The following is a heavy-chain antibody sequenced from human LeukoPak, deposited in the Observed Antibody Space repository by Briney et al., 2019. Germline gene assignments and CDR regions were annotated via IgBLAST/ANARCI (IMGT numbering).Heavy chain of an antibody. D-gene: IGHD3-16*01. J-gene: IGHJ6*03. CDR3: ASSAGGVRPLGGFYYYYYYMDV. Sequence: SVKVSCKASGDTFSSYAISWVRQAPGQGLEWMGGIIPIFGTPNYAQKFQGRVTITADESTRTVYMGLSSLRSEDTAVYYCASSAGGVRPLGGFYYYYYYMDVWGKGTTVTVSS. V-gene: IGHV1-69*01. CDR1: GDTFSSYA. CDR2: IIPIFGTP.